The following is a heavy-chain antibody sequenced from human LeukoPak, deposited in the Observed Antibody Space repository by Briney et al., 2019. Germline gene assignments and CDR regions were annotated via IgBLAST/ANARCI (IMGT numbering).Heavy chain of an antibody. CDR2: ISGNSGSI. D-gene: IGHD3-10*01. CDR1: GFTFDDYA. V-gene: IGHV3-9*01. Sequence: GGSQRLSCAASGFTFDDYAMHWVRQAPGKGREWVSGISGNSGSIGYADSVKGRFTISRDNAKNSLYLQMNSLRAEDTALYYCAKEGSGAGFDYWGPGNLGTGSP. CDR3: AKEGSGAGFDY. J-gene: IGHJ4*02.